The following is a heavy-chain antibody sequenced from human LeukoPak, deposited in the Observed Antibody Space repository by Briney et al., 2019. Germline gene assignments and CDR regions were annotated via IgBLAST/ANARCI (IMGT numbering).Heavy chain of an antibody. CDR3: TREAGNTQYFDY. CDR2: IYTSGST. Sequence: PSETLSLTCTVSGGSISSYYWSWIRHPAGKGLEWIWRIYTSGSTNYNPSLKSRVTMSVDTSKNQFSLKLSSVTAADTAMYYCTREAGNTQYFDYWGQGTLVTVSS. V-gene: IGHV4-4*07. J-gene: IGHJ4*02. CDR1: GGSISSYY. D-gene: IGHD1-1*01.